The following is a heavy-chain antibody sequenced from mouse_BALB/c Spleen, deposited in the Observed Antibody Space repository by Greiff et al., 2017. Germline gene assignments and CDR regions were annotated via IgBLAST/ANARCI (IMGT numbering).Heavy chain of an antibody. D-gene: IGHD4-1*01. Sequence: QVQLKQPGAERVKPGASVKLSCKASGYTFTSYYMYWVKQRPGQGLEWIGGINPSNGGTNFNEKFKSKATLTVDKSSSTAYMQLSSLTSEDSAVYYCTRGALGFDYWGQGTTLTVSS. J-gene: IGHJ2*01. CDR3: TRGALGFDY. V-gene: IGHV1S81*02. CDR1: GYTFTSYY. CDR2: INPSNGGT.